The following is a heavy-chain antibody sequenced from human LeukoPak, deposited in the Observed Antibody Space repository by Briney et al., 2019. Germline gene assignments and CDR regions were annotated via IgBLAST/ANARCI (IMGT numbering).Heavy chain of an antibody. Sequence: GESLKISCKGSGYGSGYGFTSHWIPWVRQMSGKGLEWMGIIYPRDSNTIYSPSFQGQVTVSVDTSINTAYLQWISLKASDTAMYYCARHPIAAGGAYNWFDPWGQGTLVTVSS. J-gene: IGHJ5*02. D-gene: IGHD6-13*01. CDR2: IYPRDSNT. CDR3: ARHPIAAGGAYNWFDP. CDR1: GYGSGYGFTSHW. V-gene: IGHV5-51*01.